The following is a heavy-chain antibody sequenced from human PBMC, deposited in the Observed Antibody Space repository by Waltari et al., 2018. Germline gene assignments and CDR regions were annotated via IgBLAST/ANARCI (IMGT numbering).Heavy chain of an antibody. J-gene: IGHJ6*03. V-gene: IGHV3-53*02. CDR2: IYSGGST. CDR1: GFTVSSNY. D-gene: IGHD4-4*01. CDR3: AREGSNDGYYYYMDV. Sequence: EVQLVETGGGLIQPGGSLRLSCAASGFTVSSNYMSWVRQAPGKGLEWVSVIYSGGSTYYADSVKGRFTISRDNSKNTLYLQMNSLRAEDTAVYYCAREGSNDGYYYYMDVWGKGTTVTVSS.